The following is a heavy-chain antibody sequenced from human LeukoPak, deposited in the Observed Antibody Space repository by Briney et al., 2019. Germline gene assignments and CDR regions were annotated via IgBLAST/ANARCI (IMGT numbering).Heavy chain of an antibody. CDR2: IYYSGST. V-gene: IGHV4-31*11. D-gene: IGHD3-22*01. CDR3: ARMHYYDSSGYYFDY. Sequence: SETLSLTCAVYGGSFSGYYWSWIRQHPGKGLEWIGYIYYSGSTYYNPSLKSRVTISVDTSKNQFSLKLSSVTAADTAVYYCARMHYYDSSGYYFDYWGQGTLVTVSS. CDR1: GGSFSGYY. J-gene: IGHJ4*02.